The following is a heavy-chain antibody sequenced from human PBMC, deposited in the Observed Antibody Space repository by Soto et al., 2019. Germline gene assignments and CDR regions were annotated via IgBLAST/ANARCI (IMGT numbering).Heavy chain of an antibody. V-gene: IGHV4-38-2*02. D-gene: IGHD6-13*01. CDR2: IYHSGST. Sequence: KTSETLSLTCAVSGYSISSGYYWGWIRQPPGKGLEWIGSIYHSGSTYYNPSLKSRVTISVDTSKNQFSLKLSSVTAADTAVYYCAREGGSSWHRNFDYWGQGTLVTVS. CDR1: GYSISSGYY. CDR3: AREGGSSWHRNFDY. J-gene: IGHJ4*02.